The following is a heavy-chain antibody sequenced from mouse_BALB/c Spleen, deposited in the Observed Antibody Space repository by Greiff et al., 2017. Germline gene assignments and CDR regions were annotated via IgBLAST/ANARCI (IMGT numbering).Heavy chain of an antibody. D-gene: IGHD1-1*01. CDR1: GYSITSDYA. J-gene: IGHJ3*01. CDR2: ISYSGST. CDR3: ASYYSEFAY. Sequence: EVKLQESGPGLVKPSQSLSLTCTVTGYSITSDYAWNWIRQFPGNKLEWMGYISYSGSTSYNPSLKSRISITRDTSKNQFFLQLNSVTTEDTATYYCASYYSEFAYWGQGTLVTVSA. V-gene: IGHV3-2*02.